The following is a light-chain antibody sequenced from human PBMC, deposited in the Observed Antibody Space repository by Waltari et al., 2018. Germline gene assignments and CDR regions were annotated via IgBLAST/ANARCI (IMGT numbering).Light chain of an antibody. Sequence: DIQLTQSPSSLSASVGYTVTITCRASQSVGRFLNWYQQRPGEAPNLLIYKTSNLQGGVPSRFSGSGSGTDFTLTIDSLQPEDFATYYCQQSDGIPFTFGPGT. J-gene: IGKJ2*01. CDR3: QQSDGIPFT. CDR1: QSVGRF. CDR2: KTS. V-gene: IGKV1-39*01.